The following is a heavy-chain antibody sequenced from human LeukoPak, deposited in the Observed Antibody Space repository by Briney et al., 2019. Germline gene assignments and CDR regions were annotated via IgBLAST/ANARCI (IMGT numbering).Heavy chain of an antibody. CDR2: ISGSGGST. Sequence: GGSLRPSCAASGSTFSIYWMTWVRQAPGKGLEWVSAISGSGGSTYYADSVKGRFTISRDNSKNTLYLQMNSLRAEDTAVYYCAKDQTERAYYYGSGSWGQGTLVTVSS. J-gene: IGHJ4*02. V-gene: IGHV3-23*01. CDR1: GSTFSIYW. D-gene: IGHD3-10*01. CDR3: AKDQTERAYYYGSGS.